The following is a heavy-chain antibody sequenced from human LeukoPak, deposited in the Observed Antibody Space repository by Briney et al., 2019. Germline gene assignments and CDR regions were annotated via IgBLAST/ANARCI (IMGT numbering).Heavy chain of an antibody. CDR1: GCSLISNY. Sequence: SETLAPTFTPPGCSLISNYWSWFRQPPGKGLEWIGYIYYSGSTNYNPSLKSRVTISVYTSKNQFSLKLSSVTAADTAVYYCASHAPPPCGTYDPWGQGSLVTVSS. V-gene: IGHV4-59*08. CDR3: ASHAPPPCGTYDP. J-gene: IGHJ5*02. D-gene: IGHD1-26*01. CDR2: IYYSGST.